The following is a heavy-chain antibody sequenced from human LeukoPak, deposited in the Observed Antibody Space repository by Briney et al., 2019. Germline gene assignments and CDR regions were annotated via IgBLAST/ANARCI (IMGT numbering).Heavy chain of an antibody. CDR1: GFTLSSYW. CDR2: IKRDGSEK. CDR3: VRDDGATKPC. D-gene: IGHD1-26*01. J-gene: IGHJ4*02. Sequence: GGSLGLSCAASGFTLSSYWMSWVRQAPGKGLEWVANIKRDGSEKYYVDSVKGRFTISRDNAKNSLYLQMNSLRVEDTAVYYCVRDDGATKPCWGQGTPVTVSS. V-gene: IGHV3-7*01.